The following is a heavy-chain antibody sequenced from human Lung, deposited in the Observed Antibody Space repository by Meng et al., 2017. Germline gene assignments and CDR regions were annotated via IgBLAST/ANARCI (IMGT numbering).Heavy chain of an antibody. J-gene: IGHJ2*01. CDR3: ARGQKGYFDL. CDR1: GGSIGISNYY. V-gene: IGHV4-30-4*01. Sequence: QGAGQGTGKPSQTSTPSCTVSGGSIGISNYYWSWIRQPPGKGLEWSGHIYNSGSTYYNPSLKSRITISVDTSKNQFSLKLSSVTAADTAVYYCARGQKGYFDLWGRGTLVTVSS. CDR2: IYNSGST.